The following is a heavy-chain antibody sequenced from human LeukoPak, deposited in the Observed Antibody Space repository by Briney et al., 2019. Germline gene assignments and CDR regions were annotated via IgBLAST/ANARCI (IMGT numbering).Heavy chain of an antibody. CDR2: IWYDGSYK. CDR1: GFTFSNYG. Sequence: GGSLRLSCAVSGFTFSNYGMHWVRQAPGKGLEWVAGIWYDGSYKAYADSVKGRFTISRDNSKNTLFLQMNSLRADDTAVYYCARDTLIAAPKTGTVTRIGWFDPWGQGTLVTVSS. J-gene: IGHJ5*02. CDR3: ARDTLIAAPKTGTVTRIGWFDP. D-gene: IGHD6-13*01. V-gene: IGHV3-33*01.